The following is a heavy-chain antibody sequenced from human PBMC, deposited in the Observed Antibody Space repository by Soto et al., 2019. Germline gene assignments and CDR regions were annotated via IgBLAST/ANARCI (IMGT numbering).Heavy chain of an antibody. J-gene: IGHJ4*02. CDR3: ARDESHYDILTPETDY. Sequence: PGGSLRLSCAASGFTFSDYYMSWIRQAPGKGLEWVSYISSSGSTIYYADSVKGRFTISRDNAKNSLYLQMNSLRAEDTAVYYCARDESHYDILTPETDYWGQGTLVTVSS. CDR1: GFTFSDYY. V-gene: IGHV3-11*01. CDR2: ISSSGSTI. D-gene: IGHD3-9*01.